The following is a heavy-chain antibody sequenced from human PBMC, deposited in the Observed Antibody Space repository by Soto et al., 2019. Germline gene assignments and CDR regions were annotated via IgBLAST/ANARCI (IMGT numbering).Heavy chain of an antibody. CDR1: GGPISSYY. CDR3: ARLKGYSGYDSSGWFDP. V-gene: IGHV4-59*08. Sequence: PSETLSLTCTVSGGPISSYYWSWIRQPPGKGLEWIGYIYYSGSTNYNPSLKSRVTISVDTSKNQFSLKLSSVTAADTAVYYCARLKGYSGYDSSGWFDPWGQGTLVTVSS. J-gene: IGHJ5*02. D-gene: IGHD5-12*01. CDR2: IYYSGST.